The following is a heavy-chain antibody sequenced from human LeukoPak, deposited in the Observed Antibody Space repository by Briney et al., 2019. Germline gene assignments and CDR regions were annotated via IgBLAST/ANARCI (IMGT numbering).Heavy chain of an antibody. CDR3: ARGDDWFDP. D-gene: IGHD5-24*01. J-gene: IGHJ5*02. V-gene: IGHV4-38-2*02. CDR2: IYHSGST. CDR1: SYSISSGYY. Sequence: SETLSLTCTVSSYSISSGYYWGWIRQPPGKGLEWIGSIYHSGSTYYNPSLKSRVTISVDTSKNQFSLKLSSVTAADTAVYYCARGDDWFDPWGQGTLVTVSS.